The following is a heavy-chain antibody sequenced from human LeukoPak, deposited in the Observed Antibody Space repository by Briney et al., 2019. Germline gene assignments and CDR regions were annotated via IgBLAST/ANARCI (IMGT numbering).Heavy chain of an antibody. Sequence: ASVKVSCKASGGTFSSYAISWVRQAPGQGLEWMGRIIPILGIANYAQKFQGRVTITADKSTSTAYMELSSLRSEDTAVYYCARDSSGMKGWFDPWGQGTLVTVSS. CDR3: ARDSSGMKGWFDP. D-gene: IGHD3-10*01. J-gene: IGHJ5*02. CDR2: IIPILGIA. V-gene: IGHV1-69*04. CDR1: GGTFSSYA.